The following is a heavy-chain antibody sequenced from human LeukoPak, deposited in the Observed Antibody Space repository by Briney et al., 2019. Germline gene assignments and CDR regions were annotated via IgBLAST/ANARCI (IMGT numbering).Heavy chain of an antibody. V-gene: IGHV3-23*01. CDR3: AKGPVVPVATYFFDY. CDR1: GFTFSNYA. D-gene: IGHD2-2*01. Sequence: GGSLRLSCAASGFTFSNYAMTWVRQAPGKGLEWVSAISGSGGATFYADSVKGWFSISRDNSKNTLYVQMNSLSPEDTAVYYCAKGPVVPVATYFFDYWGQGTLVIVSS. J-gene: IGHJ4*02. CDR2: ISGSGGAT.